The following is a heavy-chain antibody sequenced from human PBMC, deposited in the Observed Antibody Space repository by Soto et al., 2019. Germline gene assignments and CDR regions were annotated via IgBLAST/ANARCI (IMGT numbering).Heavy chain of an antibody. D-gene: IGHD6-6*01. CDR2: ISGNTYDI. CDR1: GFTFSSHA. J-gene: IGHJ4*02. Sequence: VQLLESGGGLVQPGGSLRLSCAASGFTFSSHAMNWVRQAPGKGLEWVSAISGNTYDIYYADSVKGRFTISRDNSKNTLFLQMNSLRADDTALYYCAKKRSDSSSMGCFDFWGQGTLVTVSS. V-gene: IGHV3-23*01. CDR3: AKKRSDSSSMGCFDF.